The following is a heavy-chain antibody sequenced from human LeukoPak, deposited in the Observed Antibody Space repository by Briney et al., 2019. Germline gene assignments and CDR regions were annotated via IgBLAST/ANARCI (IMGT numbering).Heavy chain of an antibody. D-gene: IGHD1-26*01. CDR1: GGSFSGYY. J-gene: IGHJ4*02. Sequence: PSETLSLTCAVYGGSFSGYYWSWIRQPPGKGLEWIGEINHSGSTNYNPSLKGRVTISVDTSKNQFSLKLSSVTAADTAVYYCARDIGSGSYPWYFDYWGQGTLVTVSS. CDR2: INHSGST. V-gene: IGHV4-34*01. CDR3: ARDIGSGSYPWYFDY.